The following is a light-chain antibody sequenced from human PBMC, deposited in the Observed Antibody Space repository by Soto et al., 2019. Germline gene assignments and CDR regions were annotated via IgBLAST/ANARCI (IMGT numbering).Light chain of an antibody. Sequence: DIQLTQSPSFLSAFVGDTVTITCRASQAMSTYLAWYQQKPGKVPKPLIRSASTLQSGVPPRFGAGGSGTEFTLTISTLQPDDCGIYYCQQLNGYQLAFGGGANVEIK. CDR1: QAMSTY. CDR3: QQLNGYQLA. V-gene: IGKV1-9*01. J-gene: IGKJ4*01. CDR2: SAS.